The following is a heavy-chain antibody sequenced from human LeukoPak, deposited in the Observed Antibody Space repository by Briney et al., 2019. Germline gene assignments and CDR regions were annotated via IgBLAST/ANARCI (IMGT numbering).Heavy chain of an antibody. Sequence: ASVKVSCKASGYTVTSYYMHWVRQAPGQGLEWMGMVNPSGGSTFYAQKVQGRVTMTRDTSTSTVYMELTSLRSEDTAVYYCARGSSGDGSSSEWFDPCGHGTLVTVSS. J-gene: IGHJ5*02. CDR3: ARGSSGDGSSSEWFDP. CDR1: GYTVTSYY. CDR2: VNPSGGST. V-gene: IGHV1-46*01. D-gene: IGHD6-6*01.